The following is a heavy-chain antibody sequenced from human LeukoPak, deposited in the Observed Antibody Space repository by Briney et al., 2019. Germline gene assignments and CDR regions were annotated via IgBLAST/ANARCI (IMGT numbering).Heavy chain of an antibody. CDR1: GYTFTNYD. CDR2: MNPNSGNT. V-gene: IGHV1-8*01. Sequence: ASVKVSCKASGYTFTNYDINWVRQATGQGLEWMGYMNPNSGNTGYAQKFQGRVTMTRNTSISTAYMELSSLRSEDTAVYYCARVSSRIQLWTELRYWGQGTLVTVSS. J-gene: IGHJ4*02. D-gene: IGHD5-18*01. CDR3: ARVSSRIQLWTELRY.